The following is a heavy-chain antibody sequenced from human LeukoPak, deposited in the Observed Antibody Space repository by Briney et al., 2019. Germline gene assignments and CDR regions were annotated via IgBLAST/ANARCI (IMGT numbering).Heavy chain of an antibody. D-gene: IGHD3-22*01. V-gene: IGHV3-23*01. J-gene: IGHJ4*02. CDR2: ISGSGGST. Sequence: GGSLTLSCAASGFTFSSYAMSWVRQAPGKGLEWVSAISGSGGSTYYADSVKGRFTISRDNSKNTLYLQMNSLRAEDTAVYYCAKTSDYYDSSGYFDYWGQGTLVTVSS. CDR1: GFTFSSYA. CDR3: AKTSDYYDSSGYFDY.